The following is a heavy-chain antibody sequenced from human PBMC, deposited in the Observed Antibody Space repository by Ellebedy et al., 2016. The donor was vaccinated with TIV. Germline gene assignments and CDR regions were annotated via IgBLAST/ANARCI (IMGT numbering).Heavy chain of an antibody. J-gene: IGHJ4*02. CDR2: IIPILGIA. V-gene: IGHV1-69*04. CDR3: AREQRRDGYKYFDY. CDR1: GGTFSSYA. Sequence: SVKVSXXASGGTFSSYAISWVRQAPGQGLEWMGRIIPILGIANYAQKFQGRVTITADKSTSTAYMELSSLRSEDTAVYYCAREQRRDGYKYFDYWGQGTLVTVSS. D-gene: IGHD5-24*01.